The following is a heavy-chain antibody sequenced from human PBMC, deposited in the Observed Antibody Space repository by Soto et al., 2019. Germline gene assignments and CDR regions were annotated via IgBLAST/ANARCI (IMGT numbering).Heavy chain of an antibody. V-gene: IGHV2-5*02. CDR2: IYWDDDT. D-gene: IGHD3-16*01. J-gene: IGHJ3*01. CDR3: AHAFGGTSWPNDAFDV. Sequence: HITLKESGPTLVKPTQTLTLTCIFSGFSFSADGLGVGWIRQPPGKTLEWLALIYWDDDTRYRPSLKSRLTITKDSSKNQVVLTMTNMDPLDTATYYCAHAFGGTSWPNDAFDVWGQGTVVTVSS. CDR1: GFSFSADGLG.